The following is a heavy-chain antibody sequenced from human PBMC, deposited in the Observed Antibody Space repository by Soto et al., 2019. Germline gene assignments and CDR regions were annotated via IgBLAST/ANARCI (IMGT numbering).Heavy chain of an antibody. D-gene: IGHD6-13*01. V-gene: IGHV3-7*02. CDR2: INQDGSQK. CDR3: PTISSPYDY. J-gene: IGHJ4*03. Sequence: PGGSLRLSCAASEVTFRNYWLNWVRQAPGKGLEWVANINQDGSQKYCVESVKGRFTISRDNAKNSAHMEMNSLRAEDTAIYYCPTISSPYDYWGQGTTVTVSS. CDR1: EVTFRNYW.